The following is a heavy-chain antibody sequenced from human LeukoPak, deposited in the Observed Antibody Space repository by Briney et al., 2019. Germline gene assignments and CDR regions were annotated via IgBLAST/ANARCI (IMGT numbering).Heavy chain of an antibody. CDR3: TRDFNYDSSGYNPGPVLY. J-gene: IGHJ4*02. D-gene: IGHD3-22*01. CDR2: IRSKAYGGTT. Sequence: GGSLRLSCTASGFTFGDYAMSWVRQAPGKGLEWVGFIRSKAYGGTTEYAASVKGRFTISRDDSKSIAYLQMNSLKTEDTAVYCSTRDFNYDSSGYNPGPVLYWGQGTLVTVSS. CDR1: GFTFGDYA. V-gene: IGHV3-49*04.